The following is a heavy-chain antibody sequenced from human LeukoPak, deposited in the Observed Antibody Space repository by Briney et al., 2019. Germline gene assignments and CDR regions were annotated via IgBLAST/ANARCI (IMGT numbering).Heavy chain of an antibody. Sequence: PGGSLRLSCAASGFTFSSYGMHWVRQAPGKGLEWVAVISYDGSNKYYADSVKGRFTISRDNSKNTLYLQMNSLRAEDTAVYYCAKDEGLYNQTSDYWGQGTLVTVSS. V-gene: IGHV3-30*18. D-gene: IGHD1-1*01. CDR2: ISYDGSNK. J-gene: IGHJ4*02. CDR3: AKDEGLYNQTSDY. CDR1: GFTFSSYG.